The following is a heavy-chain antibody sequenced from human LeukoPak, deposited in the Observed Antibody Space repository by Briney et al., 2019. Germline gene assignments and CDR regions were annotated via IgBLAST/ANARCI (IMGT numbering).Heavy chain of an antibody. CDR1: GYSISSGYY. Sequence: SETLSLTCAVSGYSISSGYYWGWIRQPPGKGLEWIGSIYHSGSTYYNPSLKSRVTISVDTSKNQFSLKLSSVTAADTAVYYCARANYGSGRTTFGPWGQGTLVTVSS. V-gene: IGHV4-38-2*01. J-gene: IGHJ5*02. CDR2: IYHSGST. D-gene: IGHD3-10*01. CDR3: ARANYGSGRTTFGP.